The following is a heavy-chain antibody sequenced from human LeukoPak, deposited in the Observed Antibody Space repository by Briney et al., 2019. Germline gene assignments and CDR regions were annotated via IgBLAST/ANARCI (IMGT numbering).Heavy chain of an antibody. CDR2: IKQDGSDK. CDR3: ARDVEMYSSTWSDAFDI. D-gene: IGHD6-13*01. CDR1: GFTFSSYW. V-gene: IGHV3-7*01. J-gene: IGHJ3*02. Sequence: QAGGSLRLSCAASGFTFSSYWMTWVRQAPGKGLEWVANIKQDGSDKYYMDSVRGRFTISRDNAKNSLYLQMNSLRVEDTAVYYCARDVEMYSSTWSDAFDIWGQGTMVTVSS.